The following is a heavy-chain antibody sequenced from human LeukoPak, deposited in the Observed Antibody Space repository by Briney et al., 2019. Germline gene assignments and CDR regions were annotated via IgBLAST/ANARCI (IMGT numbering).Heavy chain of an antibody. J-gene: IGHJ4*02. CDR1: GFTFSSYA. Sequence: SGGSLRLSCAASGFTFSSYAMSWVRQAPGKGLEWVSAISGSGGSTYYADSVKGRFTISRDNSKNTLYLQMNSLRAEDTAVYYCAKEGAVAVKYYYFDYWGQGTLVTVSS. V-gene: IGHV3-23*01. D-gene: IGHD6-19*01. CDR2: ISGSGGST. CDR3: AKEGAVAVKYYYFDY.